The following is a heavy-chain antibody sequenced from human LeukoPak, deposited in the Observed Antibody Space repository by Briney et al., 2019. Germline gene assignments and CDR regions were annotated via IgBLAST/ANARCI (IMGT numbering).Heavy chain of an antibody. J-gene: IGHJ1*01. CDR2: IIPILAIT. CDR3: ARHYGGNSVTAGFQC. Sequence: SVKVSCKASGGTFSSYAISWVRQASRHGLEWIGRIIPILAITHYAQRFEGRVTITADESSTTVYMELSSVTSEDTALYFCARHYGGNSVTAGFQCWGQGTLVTVSS. V-gene: IGHV1-69*04. D-gene: IGHD4-23*01. CDR1: GGTFSSYA.